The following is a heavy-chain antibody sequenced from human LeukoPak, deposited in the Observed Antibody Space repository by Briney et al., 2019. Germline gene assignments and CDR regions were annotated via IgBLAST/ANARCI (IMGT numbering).Heavy chain of an antibody. V-gene: IGHV1-18*01. CDR2: ISAYNGDT. CDR1: GYTFTTYG. D-gene: IGHD6-13*01. Sequence: ASVKVSCKASGYTFTTYGVTWVRQAPRQGLEWMGWISAYNGDTNYAQKFQGRMTMTIDTSTNTAYMELRSLRSDDTAVYYCARDHSSSCQLLDYWGQGTLVTISS. J-gene: IGHJ4*02. CDR3: ARDHSSSCQLLDY.